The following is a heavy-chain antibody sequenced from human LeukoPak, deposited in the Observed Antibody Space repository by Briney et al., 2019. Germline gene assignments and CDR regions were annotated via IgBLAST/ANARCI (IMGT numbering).Heavy chain of an antibody. D-gene: IGHD3-16*02. Sequence: PSQTLSLTCAVYGGSFSGYYWSWIRQPPGKGLEWIGEINHSGSTNYNPSLKSRVTISVDTSKNQFSLKLSSVTAADTAVYYCARGGGYDYVWGSYRYSAPFDYWGQGTLVTVSS. V-gene: IGHV4-34*01. CDR1: GGSFSGYY. J-gene: IGHJ4*02. CDR2: INHSGST. CDR3: ARGGGYDYVWGSYRYSAPFDY.